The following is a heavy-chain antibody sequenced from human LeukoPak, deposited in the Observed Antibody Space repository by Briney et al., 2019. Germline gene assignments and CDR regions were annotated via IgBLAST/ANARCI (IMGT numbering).Heavy chain of an antibody. CDR3: VKDPRDTYGTNWFVS. V-gene: IGHV3-23*01. Sequence: GGSLRLSCVASGFSFGNYAMSWVRQAPGKGLQWVSQISGAGGATWYAGFARDRFTISRDNSKKTLYLQMSGLRVEDTAMYYCVKDPRDTYGTNWFVSWGQGTLLIVSS. CDR1: GFSFGNYA. D-gene: IGHD2-21*01. J-gene: IGHJ5*01. CDR2: ISGAGGAT.